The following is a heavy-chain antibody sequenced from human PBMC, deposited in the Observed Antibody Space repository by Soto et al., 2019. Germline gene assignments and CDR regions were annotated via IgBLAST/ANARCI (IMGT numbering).Heavy chain of an antibody. Sequence: SVKVSCKASGGTFSSYAISWVRQAPGQGLEWMGGIIPIFGTANYAQKFQGRVTITADESTSTAYMELSSLRSEDTAVYYCVRAEIVLMVYAMPFDPWGQGTLVTVSS. CDR1: GGTFSSYA. V-gene: IGHV1-69*13. CDR2: IIPIFGTA. J-gene: IGHJ5*02. D-gene: IGHD2-8*01. CDR3: VRAEIVLMVYAMPFDP.